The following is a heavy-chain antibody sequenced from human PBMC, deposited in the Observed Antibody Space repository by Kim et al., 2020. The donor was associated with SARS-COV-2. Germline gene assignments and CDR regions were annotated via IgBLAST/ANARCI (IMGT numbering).Heavy chain of an antibody. CDR1: GFTFTSHG. D-gene: IGHD4-17*01. V-gene: IGHV3-74*01. Sequence: GGSLRLSCAASGFTFTSHGMHWVRQAPGKGLVWVSRINTDGSTTNYADSVKGRLTISRDNAKNTVYLQMKSLRAEDTAVYYCAIGTTETTRLGWGKGTMVSVSS. J-gene: IGHJ4*02. CDR2: INTDGSTT. CDR3: AIGTTETTRLG.